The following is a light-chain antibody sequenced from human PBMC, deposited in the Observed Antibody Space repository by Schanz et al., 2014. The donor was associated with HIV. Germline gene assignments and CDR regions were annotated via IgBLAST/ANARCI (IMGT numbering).Light chain of an antibody. J-gene: IGLJ1*01. CDR2: AVS. CDR1: SSDVGSYNL. V-gene: IGLV2-14*02. Sequence: QSALTQPASVSGSLGQSITISCTGTSSDVGSYNLVSWYQQHPGKAPKLMIYAVSVRPSGVSNRFSGSKSGNTASLTISGLQAEDEADYYCSSHTRRNTLDVFGTGTKLTVL. CDR3: SSHTRRNTLDV.